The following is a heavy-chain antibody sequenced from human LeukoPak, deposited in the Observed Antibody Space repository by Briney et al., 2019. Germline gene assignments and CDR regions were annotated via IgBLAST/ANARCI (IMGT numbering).Heavy chain of an antibody. CDR1: GFTFSSYS. CDR2: ISSSSNSI. D-gene: IGHD1-1*01. J-gene: IGHJ4*02. CDR3: VRDIGWVRAEIDH. V-gene: IGHV3-48*01. Sequence: GGSLRLSCAASGFTFSSYSMNWVRQAPGKGLEWVSYISSSSNSIYYVDSVKGRFTTSRDNARNSLYLQMNSLRAEDTAVYYCVRDIGWVRAEIDHWGQGTLVTVSS.